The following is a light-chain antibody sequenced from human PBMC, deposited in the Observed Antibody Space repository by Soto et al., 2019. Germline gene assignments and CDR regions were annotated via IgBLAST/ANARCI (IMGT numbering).Light chain of an antibody. J-gene: IGKJ5*01. Sequence: DIQMTQSPSSVSASVGDRVIITCRASQSISNYLAWYQHKPGKAPKLLIYAASALQSGVPLRFSGSGSGTDFTLTISSLQPEDFATYFCQQAHIVPFTFGQGTRLEIK. V-gene: IGKV1D-12*01. CDR1: QSISNY. CDR2: AAS. CDR3: QQAHIVPFT.